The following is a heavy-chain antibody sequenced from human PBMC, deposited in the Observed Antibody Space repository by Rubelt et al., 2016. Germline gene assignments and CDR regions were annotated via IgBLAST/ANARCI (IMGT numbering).Heavy chain of an antibody. CDR1: GGSISSGGYY. V-gene: IGHV4-31*03. CDR3: ARGPCGGTY. Sequence: QVQLQESGPGLVKPSQTLSLTCTVSGGSISSGGYYWSWIRQHPGKGLEWIGSIYYMGRNYYNPAVNSRVTISVDTAKNKCALKLSAVTAAETAVYYCARGPCGGTYWGQGTLVTVSS. CDR2: IYYMGRN. J-gene: IGHJ4*02. D-gene: IGHD3-16*01.